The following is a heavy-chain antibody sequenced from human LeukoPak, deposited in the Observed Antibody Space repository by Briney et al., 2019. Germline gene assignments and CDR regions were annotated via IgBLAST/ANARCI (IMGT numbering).Heavy chain of an antibody. CDR2: ISGSGDDT. CDR1: GFTFSSYA. D-gene: IGHD6-13*01. V-gene: IGHV3-23*01. Sequence: GGSLRLSCAASGFTFSSYAMSWVRQAPGKGLEWVSTISGSGDDTYYADSVKGRFTISRDNSKNTLYLQMISLRAEDTAVYYCAKYGRSTWFYLGSWGQGTLVTVSS. CDR3: AKYGRSTWFYLGS. J-gene: IGHJ4*02.